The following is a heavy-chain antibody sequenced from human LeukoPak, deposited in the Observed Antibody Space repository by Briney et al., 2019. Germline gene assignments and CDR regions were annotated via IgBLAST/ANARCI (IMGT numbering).Heavy chain of an antibody. J-gene: IGHJ4*02. Sequence: GGSPRLSCAASGFTFSCYGMHWVRQAPGKGLEWVAFIRYDGSNKYYADSVKGRFTISRDNSKNTLYLQMNSLRAEDTAVYYCATERPDSRVLDYWGQGLVVTVSS. D-gene: IGHD3-10*01. CDR1: GFTFSCYG. CDR3: ATERPDSRVLDY. CDR2: IRYDGSNK. V-gene: IGHV3-30*02.